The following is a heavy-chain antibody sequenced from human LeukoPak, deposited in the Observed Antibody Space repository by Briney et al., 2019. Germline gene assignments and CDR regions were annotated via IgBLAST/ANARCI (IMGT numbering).Heavy chain of an antibody. CDR1: GFTFSSYA. V-gene: IGHV3-23*01. J-gene: IGHJ4*02. CDR3: PKDPTVVVTVVDY. CDR2: ISGSGGST. Sequence: GGSLRLSCAASGFTFSSYAMSSVRQAPGKGLEWVSAISGSGGSTYYADSVKGRFTISRDNSKNTQYLQMNSLRAEDTAVYYCPKDPTVVVTVVDYWGQGTLVTVSS. D-gene: IGHD2-21*02.